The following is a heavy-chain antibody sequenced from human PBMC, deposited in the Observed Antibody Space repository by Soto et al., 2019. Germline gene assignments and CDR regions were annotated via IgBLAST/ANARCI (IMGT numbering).Heavy chain of an antibody. V-gene: IGHV4-39*07. D-gene: IGHD2-2*01. J-gene: IGHJ6*02. CDR3: ARVEIVPAARGYYYGMDV. Sequence: KPSETLSLTCTVSGGSVSSGSYYWSWIRQPPGKGLEWIGEINHSGSTNYNPSLKSRVTISVDTSKNQFSLKLSSVTAADTAVYYCARVEIVPAARGYYYGMDVWGQGTTVTVSS. CDR1: GGSVSSGSYY. CDR2: INHSGST.